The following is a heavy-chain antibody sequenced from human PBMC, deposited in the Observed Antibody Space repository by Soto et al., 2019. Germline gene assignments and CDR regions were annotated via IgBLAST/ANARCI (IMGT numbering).Heavy chain of an antibody. D-gene: IGHD5-12*01. CDR1: GYTFTSYD. V-gene: IGHV1-8*01. J-gene: IGHJ6*03. CDR3: ARNVATTKRPNYYYYMDV. CDR2: MNPNSGNT. Sequence: ASVKVSCKASGYTFTSYDINWVRQATGQGLEWMGWMNPNSGNTGYAQKFQGRVTMTRNTSISTAYMELSSLRSEDTAVYYCARNVATTKRPNYYYYMDVWGKGTTVTVSS.